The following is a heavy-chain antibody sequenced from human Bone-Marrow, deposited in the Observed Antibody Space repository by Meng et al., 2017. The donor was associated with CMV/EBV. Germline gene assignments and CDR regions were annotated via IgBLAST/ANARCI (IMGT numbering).Heavy chain of an antibody. D-gene: IGHD3-3*01. CDR2: IYYSGST. CDR1: GGSISSSSYY. CDR3: ARGDDFWSGYLSSLALDY. Sequence: SETLSLTCTVSGGSISSSSYYWGWIRQPPGKGLEWIGSIYYSGSTNYNPSLKSRVTISVDTSKNQFSLKLSSVTAADTAVYYCARGDDFWSGYLSSLALDYWGQGTLVTASS. V-gene: IGHV4-39*07. J-gene: IGHJ4*02.